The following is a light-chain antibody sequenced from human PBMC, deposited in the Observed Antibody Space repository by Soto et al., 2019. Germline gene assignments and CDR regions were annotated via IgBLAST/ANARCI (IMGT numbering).Light chain of an antibody. J-gene: IGLJ1*01. CDR2: DVS. Sequence: QSALTQPASVSGSPGQSITISCTTSSSDVGGYNYVSWYQQYPGKAPKLMIYDVSNRPSGVSNRFSGSKSGNTASLTISGLQAEDEADYYCSSYTTGTTLYVFGTGTKVTVL. V-gene: IGLV2-14*01. CDR3: SSYTTGTTLYV. CDR1: SSDVGGYNY.